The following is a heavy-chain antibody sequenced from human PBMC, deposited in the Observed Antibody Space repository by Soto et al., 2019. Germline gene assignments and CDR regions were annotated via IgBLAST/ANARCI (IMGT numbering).Heavy chain of an antibody. CDR2: SSFDGTQQ. J-gene: IGHJ4*02. CDR1: GFTFNNYG. Sequence: PGGSLRLSCEASGFTFNNYGIHWVRQAPGKGLEWLAVSSFDGTQQFYGDSVKGRFTVSRDNSNNTLYLEMNSLRTEDTAVYYCAKQLRGSGWYPLDSWGQGTPVTVSS. D-gene: IGHD6-19*01. V-gene: IGHV3-30*18. CDR3: AKQLRGSGWYPLDS.